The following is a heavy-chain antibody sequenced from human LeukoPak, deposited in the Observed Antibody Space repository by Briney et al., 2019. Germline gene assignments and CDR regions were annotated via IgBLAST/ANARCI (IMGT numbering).Heavy chain of an antibody. CDR1: GVSITSTY. Sequence: SETLSLTCTVSGVSITSTYWTWIRQPPGKGLEWIGYIFYSGSTNYNPSLESRVTISFDTSKNQFSLKLTSVTAADTAVYYCARDPGVTTGTYYFDSWGQGSLVTVSS. J-gene: IGHJ4*02. V-gene: IGHV4-59*01. CDR3: ARDPGVTTGTYYFDS. D-gene: IGHD1-1*01. CDR2: IFYSGST.